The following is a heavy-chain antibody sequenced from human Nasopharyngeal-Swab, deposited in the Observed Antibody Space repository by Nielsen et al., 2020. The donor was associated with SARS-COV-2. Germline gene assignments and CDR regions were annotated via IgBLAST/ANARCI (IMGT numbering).Heavy chain of an antibody. V-gene: IGHV3-30-3*01. D-gene: IGHD1-7*01. CDR2: ISHDGPNK. CDR3: ARPRRELRVYYGMDV. CDR1: GFTFSTYA. Sequence: GESLKISCAASGFTFSTYAMNWVRQAPGKGLEWVAVISHDGPNKYYADSVKGRFTVSRDNSKNTLYLQMNSLRAEDTAVYYCARPRRELRVYYGMDVWGQGTTVTVSS. J-gene: IGHJ6*02.